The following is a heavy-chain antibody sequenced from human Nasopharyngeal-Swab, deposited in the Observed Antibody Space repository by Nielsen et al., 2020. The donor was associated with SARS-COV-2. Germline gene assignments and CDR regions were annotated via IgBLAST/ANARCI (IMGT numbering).Heavy chain of an antibody. D-gene: IGHD4-11*01. CDR2: ISSSSSTI. V-gene: IGHV3-48*02. Sequence: LSLTCAASGFTFSSYSMNWVRQAPGKGLEWVSYISSSSSTIYYADSVKGRFTISRDNAKNSLYLQMNSLRDEDTAVYYCARGQSYMTTATWDGMDVWGQGTTVTVSS. CDR3: ARGQSYMTTATWDGMDV. CDR1: GFTFSSYS. J-gene: IGHJ6*02.